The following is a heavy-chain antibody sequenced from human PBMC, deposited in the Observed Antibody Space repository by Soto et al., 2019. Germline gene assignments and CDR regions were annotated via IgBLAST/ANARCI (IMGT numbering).Heavy chain of an antibody. Sequence: QLHLRESGPGLVKPSETLSLTCTVSGGSITSSSYYWGWIRQPPGKGLEWIGSIYYSGSTYYNPSLKXRXTXXVDTSTNQFSLKLSSVTAADTAVFYCATQEVGGSYVYTFDPWGQGTLVTVSS. CDR3: ATQEVGGSYVYTFDP. J-gene: IGHJ5*02. V-gene: IGHV4-39*01. CDR2: IYYSGST. D-gene: IGHD1-26*01. CDR1: GGSITSSSYY.